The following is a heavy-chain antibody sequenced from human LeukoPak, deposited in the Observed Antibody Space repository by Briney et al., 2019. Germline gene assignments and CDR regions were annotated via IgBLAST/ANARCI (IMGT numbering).Heavy chain of an antibody. J-gene: IGHJ2*01. D-gene: IGHD3-10*01. CDR2: IWFDGSNK. CDR3: ARVVSYYGSSYRLLDL. Sequence: GGSLRLSCEASGFSFSTYGMHWDRQAPGKGLEWVALIWFDGSNKHYADSVKGRFTISRDNSKNTMYLKMDSLRAEDTAVYYCARVVSYYGSSYRLLDLWGRGTLVTVSS. V-gene: IGHV3-33*01. CDR1: GFSFSTYG.